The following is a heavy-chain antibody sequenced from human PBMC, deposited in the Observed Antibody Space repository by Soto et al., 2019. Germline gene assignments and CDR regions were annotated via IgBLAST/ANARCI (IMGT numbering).Heavy chain of an antibody. J-gene: IGHJ4*02. CDR3: ARDTGDGTFDF. V-gene: IGHV1-3*01. CDR1: GYTFSSYA. D-gene: IGHD7-27*01. Sequence: GDSVKVSCKASGYTFSSYAMHWVRQAPGQRLEWMGWINAGYGNTKSSQKFQDRVTISRDTSASTAYMELTSLRSEDTAVYYCARDTGDGTFDFWGQGTLVTVSS. CDR2: INAGYGNT.